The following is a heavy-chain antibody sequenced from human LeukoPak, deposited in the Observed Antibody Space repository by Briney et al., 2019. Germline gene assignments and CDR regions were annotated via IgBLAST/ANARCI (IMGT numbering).Heavy chain of an antibody. CDR2: INHSGST. V-gene: IGHV4-34*01. J-gene: IGHJ6*03. D-gene: IGHD2-8*01. CDR1: GGSFSGYY. Sequence: SSATLSLTCAVYGGSFSGYYWSWIRQPPGKGLEWIGEINHSGSTNYNPSLKSRVTISVDTSKNQFSLKLSSVTAADTAVYYCARVLRIVPYYYYYYYMDVWGKGTTVTVSS. CDR3: ARVLRIVPYYYYYYYMDV.